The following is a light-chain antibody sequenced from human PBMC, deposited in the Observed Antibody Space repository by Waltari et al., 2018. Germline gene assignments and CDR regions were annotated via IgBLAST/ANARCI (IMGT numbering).Light chain of an antibody. CDR2: LGS. Sequence: DIVMTQSPLSLPVTPGEPASLSCRSSQSLLHSNGYNYLDWYLQKPGQSPQLLIYLGSNRASGVPDRFSGSGSGTDFTLKISTVEAEDVGVYYCMQALQTPKTFGQGTRVELK. J-gene: IGKJ1*01. CDR3: MQALQTPKT. CDR1: QSLLHSNGYNY. V-gene: IGKV2-28*01.